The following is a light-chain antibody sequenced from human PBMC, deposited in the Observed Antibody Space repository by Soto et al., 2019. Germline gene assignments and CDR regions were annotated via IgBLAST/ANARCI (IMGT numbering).Light chain of an antibody. CDR2: SNN. J-gene: IGLJ1*01. Sequence: QSVLTQPPSASGTPGQRVTISCSGRSSNIGSNTVNWYQQVPGTAPKLLIYSNNQRPSGVPDRFSASKSGTSASLAIGGLQSEDGADYYCAAWDDSLNGRVFGAGTKVTVL. CDR1: SSNIGSNT. V-gene: IGLV1-44*01. CDR3: AAWDDSLNGRV.